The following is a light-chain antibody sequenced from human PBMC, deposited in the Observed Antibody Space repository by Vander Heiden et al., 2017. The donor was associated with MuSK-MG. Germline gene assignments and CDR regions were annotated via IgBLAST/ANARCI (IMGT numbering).Light chain of an antibody. J-gene: IGKJ2*01. CDR2: GAS. V-gene: IGKV3-15*01. Sequence: IELTQSPATLSVSPGESATLSCRASESVKSNLAWYQQKPGQAPRLLIFGASTRAAGCKARFSGSGDGTEVTLTVISRQSEDFEVYYCQQENAGPPMYTFGQGTKVEIK. CDR3: QQENAGPPMYT. CDR1: ESVKSN.